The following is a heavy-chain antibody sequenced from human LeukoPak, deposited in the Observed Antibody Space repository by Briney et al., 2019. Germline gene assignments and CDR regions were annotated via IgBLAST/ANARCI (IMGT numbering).Heavy chain of an antibody. CDR3: ARDLYDFWSGYLAVYYYYGMDV. J-gene: IGHJ6*02. CDR2: ISAYNGNT. D-gene: IGHD3-3*01. CDR1: GYTFTSYG. Sequence: ASVKVSCKASGYTFTSYGISWVRQAPGQGVEWMGWISAYNGNTNYAQKLQGRVTMTTDTSTSTAYMELRSLRSDDTAVYYCARDLYDFWSGYLAVYYYYGMDVWGQGTTVTVSS. V-gene: IGHV1-18*01.